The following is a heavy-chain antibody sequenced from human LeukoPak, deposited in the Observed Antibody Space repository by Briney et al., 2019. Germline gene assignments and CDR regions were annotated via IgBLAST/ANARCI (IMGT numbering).Heavy chain of an antibody. Sequence: ASVTVSCKASGYTLNTYGISWVRQAPRQGLEWIGWISAYSGTTHYAQPLPGKVTINTKTSTSTAYMELTSLRSDDTAVYYCPREVRARVVTIDYWGQGTLVTVSS. D-gene: IGHD2/OR15-2a*01. CDR1: GYTLNTYG. CDR2: ISAYSGTT. V-gene: IGHV1-18*01. J-gene: IGHJ4*02. CDR3: PREVRARVVTIDY.